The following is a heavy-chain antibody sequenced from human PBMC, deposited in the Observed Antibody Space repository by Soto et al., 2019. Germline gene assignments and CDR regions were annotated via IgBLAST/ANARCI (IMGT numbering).Heavy chain of an antibody. CDR2: ISWNSGSI. Sequence: EVQLVESGGTLVEHGRSLRLSCAASGFTFDDYAMHCVRQAPGKGLEWVASISWNSGSIGYADSVKGRFTISRDNAKNSLSLQMNSLRPEDTALYYCVKDKWYINTWYLDYWGQGTLVTVSS. D-gene: IGHD6-13*01. J-gene: IGHJ4*02. CDR3: VKDKWYINTWYLDY. CDR1: GFTFDDYA. V-gene: IGHV3-9*01.